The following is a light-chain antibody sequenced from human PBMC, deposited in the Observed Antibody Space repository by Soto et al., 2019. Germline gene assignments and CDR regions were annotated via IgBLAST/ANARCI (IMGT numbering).Light chain of an antibody. CDR2: GAS. CDR1: QSVSSN. CDR3: QQYNSWPRT. V-gene: IGKV3-15*01. Sequence: LSVSLGERATLSCRASQSVSSNLAWYQQKPGQAPRLLIYGASTRATGIPARFSGSGSGTEFTLTISSLQSEDFAVYSCQQYNSWPRTFGQGAKVDIK. J-gene: IGKJ1*01.